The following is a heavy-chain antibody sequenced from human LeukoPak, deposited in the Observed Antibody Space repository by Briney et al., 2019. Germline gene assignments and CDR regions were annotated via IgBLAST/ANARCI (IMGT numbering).Heavy chain of an antibody. CDR2: ISYDGSNK. CDR1: GFTFSSYS. Sequence: GGSLRLSCAASGFTFSSYSMNWVRQAPGKGLEWVAVISYDGSNKYYADSVKGRFTISRDNSKNTLYLQMNSLRAEDTAVYYCARASLGSIAVAGTFDYWGQGTLVTVSS. J-gene: IGHJ4*02. V-gene: IGHV3-30*03. D-gene: IGHD6-19*01. CDR3: ARASLGSIAVAGTFDY.